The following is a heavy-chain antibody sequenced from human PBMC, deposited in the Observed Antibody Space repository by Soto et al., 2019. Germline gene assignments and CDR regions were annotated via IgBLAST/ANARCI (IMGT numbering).Heavy chain of an antibody. CDR1: GFTFSSYS. CDR3: ASARMVRAYYGMDV. J-gene: IGHJ6*02. D-gene: IGHD3-10*01. Sequence: EVPLVESGGGLVKPGGSLRLSCAASGFTFSSYSMNWVRQAPGKGLEWVSSISSSSSYIYYADSVKGRFTISRDNAKNSLYLQINLLRAGDTAGDYWASARMVRAYYGMDVWGQGSTVTVSS. V-gene: IGHV3-21*01. CDR2: ISSSSSYI.